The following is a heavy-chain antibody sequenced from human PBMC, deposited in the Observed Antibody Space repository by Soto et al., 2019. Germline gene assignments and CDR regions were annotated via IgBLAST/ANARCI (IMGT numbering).Heavy chain of an antibody. CDR3: ATLNSFGSDY. D-gene: IGHD5-18*01. J-gene: IGHJ4*02. V-gene: IGHV3-74*01. CDR2: INSDGSAT. Sequence: PWGSLRLSCATSGFTFSSYWMHWVRQTAGKGLVWVSQINSDGSATRYADSVKGRFTISRDNAKNTVYLQMNSLRAGDTAVYYCATLNSFGSDYWGQGTLVTVSS. CDR1: GFTFSSYW.